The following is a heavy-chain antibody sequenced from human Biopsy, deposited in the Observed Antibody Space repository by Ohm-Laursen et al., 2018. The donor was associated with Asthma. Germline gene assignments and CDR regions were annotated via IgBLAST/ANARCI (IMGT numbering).Heavy chain of an antibody. CDR1: GYNFISFA. D-gene: IGHD3-9*01. CDR2: VNTGNGDT. Sequence: ASVKVSCKASGYNFISFAIHWVRQAPGQRLEWMGWVNTGNGDTKYSQKSQGRVTITRDTSASTAYMELRSLRSEDTATYYCARTYYDFLTGQVRDVFGVWGQGTMVTVSS. J-gene: IGHJ3*01. V-gene: IGHV1-3*04. CDR3: ARTYYDFLTGQVRDVFGV.